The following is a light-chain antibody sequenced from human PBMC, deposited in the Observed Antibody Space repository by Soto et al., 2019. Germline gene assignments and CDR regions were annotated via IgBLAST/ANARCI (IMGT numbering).Light chain of an antibody. CDR1: TSNIGSHS. CDR2: TNN. CDR3: AAWDDSLKGPV. V-gene: IGLV1-44*01. J-gene: IGLJ3*02. Sequence: QAVVTQSPSASGTPGQRVTISCSGGTSNIGSHSVNWYQQLPGTAPKLLIYTNNERPSEVPDRFSGAKSGTSASLAISGLQSEDEADYYCAAWDDSLKGPVFGGGTKLTVL.